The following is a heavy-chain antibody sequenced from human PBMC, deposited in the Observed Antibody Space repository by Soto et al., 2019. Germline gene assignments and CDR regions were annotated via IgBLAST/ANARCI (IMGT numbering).Heavy chain of an antibody. CDR1: GGSISSSNW. D-gene: IGHD6-13*01. CDR3: ARDMGGYSSSWYSYFDY. Sequence: PSETLSLTCAVSGGSISSSNWWSWVRQPPGKGLEWIGEIYHSGSTNYNPSLKSRVTISVDKSKNQFSLKLSSVTAADTAVYYCARDMGGYSSSWYSYFDYWGQGTLVTVSS. V-gene: IGHV4-4*02. CDR2: IYHSGST. J-gene: IGHJ4*02.